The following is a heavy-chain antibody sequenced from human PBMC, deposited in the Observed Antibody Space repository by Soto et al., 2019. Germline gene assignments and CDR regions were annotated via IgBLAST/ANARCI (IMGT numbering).Heavy chain of an antibody. CDR1: GFTFSNYN. V-gene: IGHV3-48*02. Sequence: EVQLVESGGALIQPGGSLRLSCAGSGFTFSNYNMDWVRQAPGKGLEWLSYISNTSRTKYYADSVQGRFTIARDNARNPLCLQMNSLRDEDSAVYYCARDGNRGYDMDVWGQGTTVIVSS. J-gene: IGHJ6*02. CDR2: ISNTSRTK. D-gene: IGHD1-1*01. CDR3: ARDGNRGYDMDV.